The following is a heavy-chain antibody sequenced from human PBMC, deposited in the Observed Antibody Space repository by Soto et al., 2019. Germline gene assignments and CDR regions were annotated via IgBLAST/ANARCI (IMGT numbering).Heavy chain of an antibody. CDR3: AKDAAYYDFWSGYYTPDGFDI. D-gene: IGHD3-3*01. J-gene: IGHJ3*02. CDR2: ISYDGSNK. V-gene: IGHV3-30*18. CDR1: GFTFSSYG. Sequence: PGGALRVSSAASGFTFSSYGMHWVRQAPGKGVEWVAVISYDGSNKYYADSVKGRFTISRDNSKNTLYLQMNSLRAEDTAVYYCAKDAAYYDFWSGYYTPDGFDIWGQGTMVNVS.